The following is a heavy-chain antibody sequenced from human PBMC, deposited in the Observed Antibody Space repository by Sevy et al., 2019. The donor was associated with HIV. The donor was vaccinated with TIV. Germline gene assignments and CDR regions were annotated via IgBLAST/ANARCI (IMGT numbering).Heavy chain of an antibody. CDR3: AKSGYRAAVGTD. D-gene: IGHD6-13*01. CDR2: ITGSGNNT. J-gene: IGHJ4*02. V-gene: IGHV3-23*01. Sequence: GGSLRLSCAASVFTFSSYAMSWVRQAPGKGLRWVSTITGSGNNTYYADSVKGRFTISRDNSKNIVYLQINSLRAEDTAVYYCAKSGYRAAVGTDWGQGTLVTVSS. CDR1: VFTFSSYA.